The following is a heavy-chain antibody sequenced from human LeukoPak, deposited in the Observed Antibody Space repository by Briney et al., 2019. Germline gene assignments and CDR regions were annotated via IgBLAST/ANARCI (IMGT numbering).Heavy chain of an antibody. Sequence: PGGSLRPSCAASGFTFSSYAMHWVRQAPGKGLEWVAVISYDGSNKYYADSVKGRFTISRDNSKNTLYLQMNSLRAEDTAVYYCARPGDSSWYKGYYFDYWGQGTLVTVSS. CDR2: ISYDGSNK. CDR3: ARPGDSSWYKGYYFDY. J-gene: IGHJ4*02. CDR1: GFTFSSYA. V-gene: IGHV3-30-3*01. D-gene: IGHD6-13*01.